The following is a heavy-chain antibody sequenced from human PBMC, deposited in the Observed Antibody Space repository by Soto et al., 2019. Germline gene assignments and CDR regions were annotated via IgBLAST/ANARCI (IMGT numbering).Heavy chain of an antibody. CDR1: GFTFSSYG. D-gene: IGHD4-17*01. Sequence: EVQLLESGGGLVQPGGSLRLSCAASGFTFSSYGMNWVRQAPGKGLEWVSAIIGGGGSTYYADSVKGRFTISRDNSKGTLYLKMNSLRAEDTAVYYCARPLDYGWINYFDFWGQGTLVTVSS. CDR2: IIGGGGST. J-gene: IGHJ4*02. CDR3: ARPLDYGWINYFDF. V-gene: IGHV3-23*01.